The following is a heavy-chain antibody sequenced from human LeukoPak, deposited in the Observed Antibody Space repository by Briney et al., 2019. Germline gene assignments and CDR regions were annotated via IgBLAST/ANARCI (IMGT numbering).Heavy chain of an antibody. Sequence: GGSLGLSCAASGFTFSSYGMHWVRQAPGKGLEWVAVISYDGSNKYYADSVKGRFTISRDNSKNTLYLQMNSLRAEDTAAYYCAHEYYDSSGYYSNWGQGTLVTVSS. CDR3: AHEYYDSSGYYSN. J-gene: IGHJ4*02. CDR2: ISYDGSNK. V-gene: IGHV3-30*18. CDR1: GFTFSSYG. D-gene: IGHD3-22*01.